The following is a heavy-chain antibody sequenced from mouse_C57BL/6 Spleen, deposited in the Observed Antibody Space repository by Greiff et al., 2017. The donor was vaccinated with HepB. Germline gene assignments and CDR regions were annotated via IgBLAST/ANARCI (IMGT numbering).Heavy chain of an antibody. CDR1: GYAFSSSW. V-gene: IGHV1-82*01. J-gene: IGHJ3*01. CDR2: IYPGDGDT. Sequence: VKLMESGPELVKPGASVKISCKASGYAFSSSWMNWVKQRPGKGLEWIGRIYPGDGDTNYNGKFKGKATLTADKSSSTAYMQLSSLTSEDSAVYFCAIITTVVATDAYWGQGTLVTVSA. D-gene: IGHD1-1*01. CDR3: AIITTVVATDAY.